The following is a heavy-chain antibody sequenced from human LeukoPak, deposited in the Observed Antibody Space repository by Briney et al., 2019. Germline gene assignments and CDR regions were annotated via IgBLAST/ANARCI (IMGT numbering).Heavy chain of an antibody. CDR2: ISSSSSTI. J-gene: IGHJ6*03. D-gene: IGHD2-15*01. CDR3: ARVLRYCSGGNCYSGGLGYMDV. CDR1: GLTFSSYS. V-gene: IGHV3-48*01. Sequence: PGGSLRLSCAASGLTFSSYSMNWVRQAPGKGLEWVSYISSSSSTIYYADSVKGRFTISRDNAKNSLYLQMNSLRAEDTAVYYCARVLRYCSGGNCYSGGLGYMDVWGKGTTVTISS.